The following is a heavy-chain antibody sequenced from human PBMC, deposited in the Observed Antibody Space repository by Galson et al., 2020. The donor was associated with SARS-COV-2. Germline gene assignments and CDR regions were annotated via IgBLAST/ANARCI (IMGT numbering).Heavy chain of an antibody. Sequence: SETLSLTCTVSGASVTGTTYYWNWIRQPAGNGLEWIGHIYSSGSANYNPPLKSRATISVDTSKSHFSLKLSSVTAADTAVYYCAGYDFWTASYSWGQGTLVTVSS. CDR1: GASVTGTTYY. CDR2: IYSSGSA. J-gene: IGHJ4*02. V-gene: IGHV4-61*09. CDR3: AGYDFWTASYS. D-gene: IGHD3-3*01.